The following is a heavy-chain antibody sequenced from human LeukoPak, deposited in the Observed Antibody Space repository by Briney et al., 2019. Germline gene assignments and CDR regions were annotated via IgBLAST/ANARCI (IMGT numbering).Heavy chain of an antibody. Sequence: SQTLSLTCAVSGGSISSGGYSWSWLRQPPGKGLEWIGYIYHSGSTYYNPSLKSRVTISVDRSKNQFSLKLSSVTAADTAVYYCARATVVVSAFDIWGQGTMVTVSS. CDR3: ARATVVVSAFDI. D-gene: IGHD2-15*01. V-gene: IGHV4-30-2*01. CDR1: GGSISSGGYS. CDR2: IYHSGST. J-gene: IGHJ3*02.